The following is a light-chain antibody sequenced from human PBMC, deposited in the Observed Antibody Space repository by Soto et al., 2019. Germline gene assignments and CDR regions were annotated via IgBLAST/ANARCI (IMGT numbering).Light chain of an antibody. V-gene: IGKV1-27*01. CDR3: QQHYTTPALT. CDR1: QDISTS. CDR2: GAS. J-gene: IGKJ4*01. Sequence: DIQMPKSPSSLSAAVGDRVTITCRASQDISTSLAWDQQKPGKVPNLLIYGASTLQSVVPSRFSGSKSVTDSTVAISCLQPDDSATYYCQQHYTTPALTFDGGTKV.